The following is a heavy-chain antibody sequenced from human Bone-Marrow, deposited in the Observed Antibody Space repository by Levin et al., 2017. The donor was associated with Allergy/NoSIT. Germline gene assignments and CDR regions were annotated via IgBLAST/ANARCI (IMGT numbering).Heavy chain of an antibody. V-gene: IGHV5-51*01. CDR2: IYPGDSDT. D-gene: IGHD1-26*01. CDR3: ARGEWELIPDTPSGFDY. Sequence: GGSLRLSCKGSGYSFTSYWIGWVRQMPGKGLEWMGIIYPGDSDTRYSPSFQGQVTISADKSISTAYLQWSSLKASDTAMYYCARGEWELIPDTPSGFDYWGQGTLVTVSS. J-gene: IGHJ4*02. CDR1: GYSFTSYW.